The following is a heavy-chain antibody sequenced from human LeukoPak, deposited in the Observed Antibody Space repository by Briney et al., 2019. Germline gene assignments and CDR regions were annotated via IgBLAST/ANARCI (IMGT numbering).Heavy chain of an antibody. CDR1: GGSISSSNW. V-gene: IGHV4-4*02. J-gene: IGHJ4*02. CDR3: ARTRRWLQPAYYFDY. CDR2: IHHSGST. Sequence: SETLSLTCAVSGGSISSSNWWSWVRQPPGKGLEWIGEIHHSGSTNYNPSLKSRVTISVDKSKNQFSLKLSSVTAADTAVYYCARTRRWLQPAYYFDYWGQGTLVTVSS. D-gene: IGHD5-24*01.